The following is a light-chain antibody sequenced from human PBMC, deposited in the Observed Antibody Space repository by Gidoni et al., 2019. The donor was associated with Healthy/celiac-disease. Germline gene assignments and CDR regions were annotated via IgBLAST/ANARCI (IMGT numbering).Light chain of an antibody. V-gene: IGKV3-20*01. CDR3: QQYGSSPLT. CDR1: HIVSSSY. CDR2: GAS. Sequence: EIVLTQSPGTLSLYPGERSTLSCRPSHIVSSSYLACYQKKPGQAPRILIYGASRRATGIPDRLSCSGSGTDFTLTISRLEPEDFAVYYCQQYGSSPLTFGGGTKVEIK. J-gene: IGKJ4*01.